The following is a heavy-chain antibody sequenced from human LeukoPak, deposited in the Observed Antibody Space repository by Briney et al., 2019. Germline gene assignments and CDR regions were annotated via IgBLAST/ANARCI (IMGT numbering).Heavy chain of an antibody. Sequence: GGSLRLSCVASGFTFSSYWMHWVRQDPRKGLVWVSRINGDGRNINYADSVRGRFTISRDNAKNTLYLQMNSLRAEDTAVYYCAKLALFCSSTSCYRDDYWGQGTLVTVSS. CDR1: GFTFSSYW. CDR2: INGDGRNI. J-gene: IGHJ4*02. V-gene: IGHV3-74*01. D-gene: IGHD2-2*01. CDR3: AKLALFCSSTSCYRDDY.